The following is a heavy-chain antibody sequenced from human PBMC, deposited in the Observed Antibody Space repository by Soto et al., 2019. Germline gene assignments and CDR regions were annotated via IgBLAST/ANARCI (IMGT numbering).Heavy chain of an antibody. J-gene: IGHJ6*02. CDR2: INHSGST. CDR1: GGSFSGYY. CDR3: ARGGGTEYCSSTSCYRSDYYYGMDV. V-gene: IGHV4-34*01. D-gene: IGHD2-2*01. Sequence: LSLTCAVYGGSFSGYYWSWIRQPPGKGLEWIGEINHSGSTNYNPSLKSRVTISVDTSKNQFSLKLSSVTAADTAVYYCARGGGTEYCSSTSCYRSDYYYGMDVWGQGXTVTVSS.